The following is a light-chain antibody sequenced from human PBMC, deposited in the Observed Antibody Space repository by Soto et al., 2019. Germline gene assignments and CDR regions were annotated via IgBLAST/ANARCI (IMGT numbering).Light chain of an antibody. J-gene: IGKJ1*01. CDR3: QQRSNWPPWT. CDR1: QSVSSY. Sequence: EIVLTQSPATLSLSPGERATLSCRASQSVSSYLAWYQQKPGQAPRLLIYDASNRATGIPARFSGSGSGTDFPLTISSLEPEDFAVDYCQQRSNWPPWTFGQGTKVEIK. CDR2: DAS. V-gene: IGKV3-11*01.